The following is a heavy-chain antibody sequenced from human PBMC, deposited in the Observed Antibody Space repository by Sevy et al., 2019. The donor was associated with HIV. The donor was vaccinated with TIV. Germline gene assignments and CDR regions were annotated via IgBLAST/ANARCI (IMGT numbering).Heavy chain of an antibody. CDR3: AITKDYYDNSGYPFDY. D-gene: IGHD3-22*01. J-gene: IGHJ4*02. V-gene: IGHV1-24*01. CDR2: FDPEDGET. CDR1: GYTLSELS. Sequence: ASVKVSCKVFGYTLSELSMRWVRQTPGKGLEWMGSFDPEDGETIYAQKFQGRVAMTEDTSTDTAYMELRSLRSEDTAVFYCAITKDYYDNSGYPFDYWGQGTLVTVSS.